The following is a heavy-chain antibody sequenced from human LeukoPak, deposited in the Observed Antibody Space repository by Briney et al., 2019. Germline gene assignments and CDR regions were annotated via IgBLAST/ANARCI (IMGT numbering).Heavy chain of an antibody. V-gene: IGHV4-34*01. D-gene: IGHD6-13*01. CDR3: ARGIAAAGSLYYYGMDV. Sequence: SETLSLTCAVYGGSFSGYYWSWIRQPPGKGLEWIGEINHSGSTNYNPSLKSRVTISVDTSKSQFSLKLSSVTAADTAVYYCARGIAAAGSLYYYGMDVWGQGTTVTVSS. CDR1: GGSFSGYY. CDR2: INHSGST. J-gene: IGHJ6*02.